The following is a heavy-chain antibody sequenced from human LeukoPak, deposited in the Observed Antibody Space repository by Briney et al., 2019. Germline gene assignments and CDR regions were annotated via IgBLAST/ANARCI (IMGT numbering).Heavy chain of an antibody. CDR3: ARDFDSSGWYGLDDY. J-gene: IGHJ4*02. Sequence: GASVKVSCKASGYTFTSYGISWVRQAPGQELEWMGWISAYNGNTNYAQKLQGRVTMTTDTSTSTAYMELRSLRSDDTAVYYCARDFDSSGWYGLDDYWGQGTLVTVSS. V-gene: IGHV1-18*01. CDR2: ISAYNGNT. CDR1: GYTFTSYG. D-gene: IGHD6-19*01.